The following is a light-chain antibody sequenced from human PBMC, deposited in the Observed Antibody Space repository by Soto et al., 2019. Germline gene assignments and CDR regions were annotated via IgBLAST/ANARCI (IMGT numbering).Light chain of an antibody. CDR1: SSDVGAYNY. Sequence: QSALTQPASVSGSLGQSITISCTGTSSDVGAYNYVSWFQQHPGKAPKVMIFEVSKRPSGVSNRFSGSKSGNMASLTIFGRQAEDEGDYYCSSFTTTSTVLLGGGTKVTVL. V-gene: IGLV2-14*01. CDR3: SSFTTTSTVL. J-gene: IGLJ2*01. CDR2: EVS.